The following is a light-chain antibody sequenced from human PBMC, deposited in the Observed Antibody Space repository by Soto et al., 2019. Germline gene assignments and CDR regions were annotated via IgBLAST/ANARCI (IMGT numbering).Light chain of an antibody. Sequence: QSALTQPASVSGSPGQSITISCTGTSSDVGGYNYVSWYQQHPGKVPKLMIYEVTNRPSGVSNRFSASKSGNMASLTISGLQAEDEADYYCSSYTSSSTQVFGGGTKLTVL. J-gene: IGLJ2*01. CDR2: EVT. CDR3: SSYTSSSTQV. V-gene: IGLV2-14*01. CDR1: SSDVGGYNY.